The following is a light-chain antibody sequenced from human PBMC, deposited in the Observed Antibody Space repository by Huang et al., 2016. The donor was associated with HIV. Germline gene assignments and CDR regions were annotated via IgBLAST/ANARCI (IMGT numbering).Light chain of an antibody. J-gene: IGKJ1*01. Sequence: EIVMTQSPATLSVSPGERATLSCRASQSVSSNLAWYQQKPGQAPMLLIYGASTRASVIPARFSSSGSGTEFTLTISSLQSEDCAVYYCQQYNNWPPWTFGQGTKVEIK. CDR1: QSVSSN. CDR3: QQYNNWPPWT. V-gene: IGKV3-15*01. CDR2: GAS.